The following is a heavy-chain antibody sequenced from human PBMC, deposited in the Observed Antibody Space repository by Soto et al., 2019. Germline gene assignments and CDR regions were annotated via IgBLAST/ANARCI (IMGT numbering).Heavy chain of an antibody. CDR3: ARLCRFWGSGSYYNFDY. CDR2: IYYSGST. J-gene: IGHJ4*02. V-gene: IGHV4-39*01. CDR1: GGSISSSSYY. Sequence: QLQLQESGPGLVKPSETLSLTCTVSGGSISSSSYYWGWIRQPPGKGLEWIGSIYYSGSTYYNPSLKSRVTISVDTSKNQFSLKLSSVTAADTAVYYCARLCRFWGSGSYYNFDYWGQGTLVTVSS. D-gene: IGHD3-10*01.